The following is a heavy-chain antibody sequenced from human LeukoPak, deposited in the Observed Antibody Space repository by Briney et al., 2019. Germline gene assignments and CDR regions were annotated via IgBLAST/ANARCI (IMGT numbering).Heavy chain of an antibody. D-gene: IGHD6-19*01. CDR3: ARMIAVAAPFDY. J-gene: IGHJ4*02. CDR1: GFSLSTSGMC. Sequence: SGPTLVNPTQTLTLTCTFSGFSLSTSGMCVSWIRQPPGKALEWLARIDWDDDKYYSTSLKTRLTISKDTSKNQVVLTMTNMDPVDTATYYCARMIAVAAPFDYWGQGTLVTVSS. CDR2: IDWDDDK. V-gene: IGHV2-70*11.